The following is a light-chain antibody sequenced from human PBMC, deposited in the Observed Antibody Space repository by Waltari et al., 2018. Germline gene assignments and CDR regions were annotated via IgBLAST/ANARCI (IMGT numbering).Light chain of an antibody. Sequence: DMQMTQSPSTLSASVGDTVTITCRASQSVSPWWDWYQHKPGEATKLLIYQASNLENGAPSRFSGSVSGTEVTLTISSLQPYDFATYYCQQYHSFSVTFGGGTKVEIK. CDR2: QAS. V-gene: IGKV1-5*03. J-gene: IGKJ4*01. CDR3: QQYHSFSVT. CDR1: QSVSPW.